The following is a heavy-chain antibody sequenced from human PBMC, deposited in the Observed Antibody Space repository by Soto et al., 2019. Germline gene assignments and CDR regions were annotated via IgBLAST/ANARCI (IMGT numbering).Heavy chain of an antibody. D-gene: IGHD2-15*01. J-gene: IGHJ4*02. V-gene: IGHV3-30-3*01. Sequence: QVQLVESGGGVVQPGRSLRLSCAASGFTFSSYAMHWVRQAPGKGLEWVAVISYDGSNKYYADSVKGRFTISRDNYXNXXYLQMNSLRAEDTAVYYCARGDHIVVVVAAGSKDYWGQGTLVTVSS. CDR3: ARGDHIVVVVAAGSKDY. CDR1: GFTFSSYA. CDR2: ISYDGSNK.